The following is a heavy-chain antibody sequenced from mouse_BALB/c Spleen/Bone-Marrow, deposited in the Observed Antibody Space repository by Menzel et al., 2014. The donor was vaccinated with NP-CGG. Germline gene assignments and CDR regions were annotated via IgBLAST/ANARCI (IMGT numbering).Heavy chain of an antibody. J-gene: IGHJ3*01. Sequence: VQLQQSGPSLVQLSQSLSITCTVSGFSLTSYGVHWVRQPPGKGLEWLGVIWAGGSTNYNSALMSRLSISKDNSKSQVFLKMNSLQTDDTAMYYCARALDSSGYGFAYWGQGTLVTVSA. CDR1: GFSLTSYG. CDR3: ARALDSSGYGFAY. V-gene: IGHV2-9*02. CDR2: IWAGGST. D-gene: IGHD3-2*01.